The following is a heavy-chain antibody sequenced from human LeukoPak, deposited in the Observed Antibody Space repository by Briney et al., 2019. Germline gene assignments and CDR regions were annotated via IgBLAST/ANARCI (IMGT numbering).Heavy chain of an antibody. CDR1: GFTFSSYA. CDR2: ISGSGGST. D-gene: IGHD3-3*01. Sequence: PGGSLRLSCAPSGFTFSSYAMSWIRQAPGKGLEWVSSISGSGGSTYYADSVKGRFTISRDNSKNTLYLQMNSLRAEDTAVYYCAKQTYYDFWSGLLFDYWGQGTLVTVSS. J-gene: IGHJ4*02. CDR3: AKQTYYDFWSGLLFDY. V-gene: IGHV3-23*01.